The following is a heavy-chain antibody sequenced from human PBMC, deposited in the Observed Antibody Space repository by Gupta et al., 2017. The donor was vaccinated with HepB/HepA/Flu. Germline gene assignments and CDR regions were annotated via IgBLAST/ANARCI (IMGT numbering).Heavy chain of an antibody. V-gene: IGHV3-9*01. CDR1: GFRFDDHA. CDR3: ARDIGSGRGYYFDH. CDR2: ISWNSGTR. J-gene: IGHJ4*01. D-gene: IGHD2-15*01. Sequence: DVQLVEAGGGLVQPGRSLRPSCEASGFRFDDHAMHWVRHVPGKGLEWVSYISWNSGTRGYVDSVKGRFTISRDNTKNSLYLQMNSLRSEDTALYYCARDIGSGRGYYFDHWGHGTLVTVSS.